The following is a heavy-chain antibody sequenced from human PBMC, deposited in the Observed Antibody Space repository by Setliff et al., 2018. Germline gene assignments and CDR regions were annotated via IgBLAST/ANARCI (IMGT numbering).Heavy chain of an antibody. CDR2: IDPSGGYT. CDR3: ARGPLDFVVAPPAAKFDF. J-gene: IGHJ4*02. D-gene: IGHD2-2*01. CDR1: GYTFTRYY. V-gene: IGHV1-46*01. Sequence: ASVKVSCKASGYTFTRYYMHWVRQAPGQGLEWMGIIDPSGGYTNYAQKFQGRVTITRDTSATTACMELRSLRSDDTAVYYCARGPLDFVVAPPAAKFDFWGQGTLVTVSS.